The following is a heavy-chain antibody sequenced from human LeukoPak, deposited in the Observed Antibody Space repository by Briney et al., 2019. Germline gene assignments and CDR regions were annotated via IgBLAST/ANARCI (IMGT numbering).Heavy chain of an antibody. V-gene: IGHV4-34*01. Sequence: SETLSLTCAVYGGSLSGYYWSWIRQPPGKGLEWIGEINHSGSTNYNPSLKSRVTISVDTSKNQFSLKLSSVTAADTAVYYCAREGRYYYGSGSYFDYWGQGTLVTVSS. CDR1: GGSLSGYY. CDR3: AREGRYYYGSGSYFDY. CDR2: INHSGST. J-gene: IGHJ4*02. D-gene: IGHD3-10*01.